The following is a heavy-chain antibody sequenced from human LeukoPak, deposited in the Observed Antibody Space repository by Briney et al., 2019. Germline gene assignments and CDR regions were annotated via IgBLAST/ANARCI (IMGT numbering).Heavy chain of an antibody. CDR1: GFTFSSYG. Sequence: GGSLRLSCAASGFTFSSYGMHWVRQAPGKGLEWVAFIRYDGSNKYYADSVKGRFTISRDNSKNTLYLQMNSLRAEDTAVYYCAKADVPYYDSSGLIYWGQGTLVTVSS. CDR3: AKADVPYYDSSGLIY. D-gene: IGHD3-22*01. CDR2: IRYDGSNK. J-gene: IGHJ4*02. V-gene: IGHV3-30*02.